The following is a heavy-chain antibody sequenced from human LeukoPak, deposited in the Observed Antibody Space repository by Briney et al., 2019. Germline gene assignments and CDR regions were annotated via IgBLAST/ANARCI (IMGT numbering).Heavy chain of an antibody. V-gene: IGHV3-48*04. Sequence: AGGSLRLSCAASGFTFSSYSMNWVRQAPGKGLEWVSYISSSSTIYYADSVKGRFTISRDNAKNSLYLQMNSLRAEDTAVYYCARGGFPWFGEFGAFDIWGQGTMVTVSS. D-gene: IGHD3-10*01. CDR2: ISSSSTI. CDR3: ARGGFPWFGEFGAFDI. J-gene: IGHJ3*02. CDR1: GFTFSSYS.